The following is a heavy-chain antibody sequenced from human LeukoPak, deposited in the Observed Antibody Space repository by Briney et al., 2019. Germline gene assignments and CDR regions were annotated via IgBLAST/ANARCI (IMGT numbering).Heavy chain of an antibody. CDR1: GGSVSTYY. CDR2: IYHTGST. D-gene: IGHD7-27*01. Sequence: SETLSLTCSVSGGSVSTYYWSWIRQSPGKGLEWIGYIYHTGSTSYSPSLKSRVTISADTSQNQFSLKLSSVTAADTAVYYCASRKLGNDYWGQGTLVTVSS. CDR3: ASRKLGNDY. V-gene: IGHV4-59*02. J-gene: IGHJ4*02.